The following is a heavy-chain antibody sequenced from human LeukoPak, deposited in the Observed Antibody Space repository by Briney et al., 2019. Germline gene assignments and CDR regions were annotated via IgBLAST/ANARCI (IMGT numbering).Heavy chain of an antibody. CDR2: INPNSGGT. CDR1: GYTFTGYY. V-gene: IGHV1-2*02. CDR3: ARDEAGCSGWYYY. Sequence: ASVKVSCKASGYTFTGYYMHWVRQAPGQGLEWMGWINPNSGGTNYAQKFQGRVTRTRDTSISTAYMELSRLRSDDTAVYYCARDEAGCSGWYYYWGQGTLVTVSS. D-gene: IGHD6-19*01. J-gene: IGHJ4*02.